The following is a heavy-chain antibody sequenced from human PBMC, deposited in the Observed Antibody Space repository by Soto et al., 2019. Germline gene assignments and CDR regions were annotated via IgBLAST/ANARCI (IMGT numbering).Heavy chain of an antibody. CDR3: ARAGSCSGGSCYSGLDY. CDR1: GGSVSSGSYY. V-gene: IGHV4-61*01. J-gene: IGHJ4*02. CDR2: IYYSGST. Sequence: XETLSLTCTVSGGSVSSGSYYWSWIRQPPGKGLEWIGYIYYSGSTNYNPSLKSRVTISVDTSKNQFSLKLSSVTAADTAVYYCARAGSCSGGSCYSGLDYWGQGTLVTVSS. D-gene: IGHD2-15*01.